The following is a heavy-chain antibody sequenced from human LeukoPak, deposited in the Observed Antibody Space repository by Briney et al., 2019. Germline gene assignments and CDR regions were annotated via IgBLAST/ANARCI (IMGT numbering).Heavy chain of an antibody. D-gene: IGHD5-12*01. V-gene: IGHV1-2*02. J-gene: IGHJ4*02. CDR3: VTLDIVATYLDY. Sequence: ASVKVSCKASGYTFTGYYMRWVRQAPGQGLEWMGWINPNSGGTNYAQKFQGRVTMTRDTSISTAYMELSSLRSEDTAVYYCVTLDIVATYLDYWGQGTLVTVSS. CDR2: INPNSGGT. CDR1: GYTFTGYY.